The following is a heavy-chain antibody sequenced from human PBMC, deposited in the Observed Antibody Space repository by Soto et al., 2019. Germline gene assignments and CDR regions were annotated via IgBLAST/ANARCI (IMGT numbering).Heavy chain of an antibody. V-gene: IGHV1-2*02. J-gene: IGHJ6*02. Sequence: PVKLSCKASRSALTGYYMPCVRQAPAQRVEWMGWINPNSGGTNYVQKFQGRVTMTRDTSISTAYMELSRLRSDDTAVYYCARDGLWYGEGYYYYGMDVWGQGTTVTVSS. CDR2: INPNSGGT. D-gene: IGHD3-10*01. CDR3: ARDGLWYGEGYYYYGMDV. CDR1: RSALTGYY.